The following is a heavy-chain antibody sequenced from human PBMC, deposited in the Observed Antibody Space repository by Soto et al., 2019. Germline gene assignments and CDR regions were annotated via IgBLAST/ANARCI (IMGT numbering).Heavy chain of an antibody. D-gene: IGHD7-27*01. CDR3: AKEPELGPY. J-gene: IGHJ4*02. CDR2: IGGGGAGT. Sequence: GGSLRLSCAASGFTFSNYAMSWVRQAPGKGLEWVSGIGGGGAGTYYADSVKGRFTISRDNSKNTLYLQMNSLRAEDTAVYYCAKEPELGPYWGQGTLVTVSS. V-gene: IGHV3-23*01. CDR1: GFTFSNYA.